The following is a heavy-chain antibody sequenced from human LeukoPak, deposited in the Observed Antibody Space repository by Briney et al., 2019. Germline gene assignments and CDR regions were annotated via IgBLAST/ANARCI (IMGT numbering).Heavy chain of an antibody. D-gene: IGHD2-8*02. V-gene: IGHV3-74*01. CDR2: ISSDGTTT. CDR1: GFTITNYW. CDR3: VVIVLG. J-gene: IGHJ4*02. Sequence: GGSLRLSCAASGFTITNYWMRWVRQAPGQGLVWVSRISSDGTTTNYADSVRGRFTISRDNAKNMLYLQMNSLRAEDTAIYYCVVIVLGWGQGTLVTVSS.